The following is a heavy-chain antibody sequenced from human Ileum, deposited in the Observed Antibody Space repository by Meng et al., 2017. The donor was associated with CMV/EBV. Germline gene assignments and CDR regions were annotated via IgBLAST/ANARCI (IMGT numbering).Heavy chain of an antibody. CDR1: GFTFSSYA. Sequence: GGSLRLSCAASGFTFSSYAMSWVRQAPGKGLERVSAISGSGTMTFYADSVKGRFTISRDTFKNTLYLQMNSLKTEDTAVYYCTTACDTPMKGRATKTKDIVVVPAAHGPPDWGQGTLVTVSS. CDR3: TTACDTPMKGRATKTKDIVVVPAAHGPPD. D-gene: IGHD2-2*01. CDR2: ISGSGTMT. V-gene: IGHV3-23*01. J-gene: IGHJ4*02.